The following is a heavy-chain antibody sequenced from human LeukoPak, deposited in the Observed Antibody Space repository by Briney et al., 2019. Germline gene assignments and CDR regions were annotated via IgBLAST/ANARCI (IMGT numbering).Heavy chain of an antibody. D-gene: IGHD5-18*01. V-gene: IGHV3-23*01. J-gene: IGHJ4*02. Sequence: GGSLKLSCAASGFTFSSYTMSWVRQAPGKGLEWVSAISGSGGSTYYADSVKGRFTISRDNSKNTLYLQMNSLRAEDTAVYYCAKFRQLWTTLDYWGQGTLVTVSS. CDR1: GFTFSSYT. CDR3: AKFRQLWTTLDY. CDR2: ISGSGGST.